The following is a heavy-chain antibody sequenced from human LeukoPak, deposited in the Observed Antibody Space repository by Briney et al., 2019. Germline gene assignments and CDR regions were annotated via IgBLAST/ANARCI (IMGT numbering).Heavy chain of an antibody. V-gene: IGHV1-69*05. Sequence: ASVKVSCKASGGTFSSYAISWVRQAPGQGLEWMGRIIPIFGTANYAQKFLGRVTITTDESTSTAYMELSSLRSEDTAVYYCARDIGEMATTPYFDYWGQGTLVTVSS. CDR1: GGTFSSYA. D-gene: IGHD5-24*01. CDR3: ARDIGEMATTPYFDY. J-gene: IGHJ4*02. CDR2: IIPIFGTA.